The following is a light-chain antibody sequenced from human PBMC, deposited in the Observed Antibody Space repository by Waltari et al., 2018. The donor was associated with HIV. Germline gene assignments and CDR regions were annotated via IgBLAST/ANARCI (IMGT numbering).Light chain of an antibody. CDR1: QSINNN. CDR3: QQYNNWPGIT. CDR2: GAS. Sequence: EILMTQSPATLSVSPGERPTLSCRASQSINNNLAWYQQKPGQAPRLLIYGASTGATGVPARFSGSGSGTEFTLTISSLQSEDFAVYYCQQYNNWPGITFGPGTKVDIK. V-gene: IGKV3-15*01. J-gene: IGKJ3*01.